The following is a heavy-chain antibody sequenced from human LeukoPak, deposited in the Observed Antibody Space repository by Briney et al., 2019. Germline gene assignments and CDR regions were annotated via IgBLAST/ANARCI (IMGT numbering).Heavy chain of an antibody. Sequence: PGGSLRLSCAASGFTFSDTWLSWVRQAPGKGLEWVANINKDGGQKYYVDSVKGRFTISRDSAKSSLYLQMNSLRAEDTAVYYCAREHCSGDTCYSDYWGQGTLVTVSS. CDR2: INKDGGQK. CDR1: GFTFSDTW. V-gene: IGHV3-7*01. J-gene: IGHJ4*02. CDR3: AREHCSGDTCYSDY. D-gene: IGHD2-15*01.